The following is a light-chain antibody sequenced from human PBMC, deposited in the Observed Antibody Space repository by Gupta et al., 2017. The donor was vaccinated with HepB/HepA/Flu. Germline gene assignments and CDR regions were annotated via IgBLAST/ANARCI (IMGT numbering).Light chain of an antibody. J-gene: IGLJ1*01. CDR3: CAYAGGRSYV. Sequence: HSGLAQPASVSGSPGQTITISCTGTQNDLGDSDLLSWYHQAPGEAPKLVLFYVHRRPSGISVRFSGSKSGNTASFTISGLRTEDEGDNFCCAYAGGRSYVFGNGTRVAVL. CDR1: QNDLGDSDL. CDR2: YVH. V-gene: IGLV2-23*02.